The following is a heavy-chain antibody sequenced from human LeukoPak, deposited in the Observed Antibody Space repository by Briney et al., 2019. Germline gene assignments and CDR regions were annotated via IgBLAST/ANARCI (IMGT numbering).Heavy chain of an antibody. CDR1: GFTFSNYG. Sequence: PGGSLRLSCAASGFTFSNYGMHWVRQAPGKGLEWVAVISYDGSNKYYADSVKGRFTISRDNSKNTLYLQVNSLRGEDTAVYYCAKLRGVAAAGTGYFDPWGQGTLVTVSS. V-gene: IGHV3-30*18. CDR3: AKLRGVAAAGTGYFDP. CDR2: ISYDGSNK. D-gene: IGHD6-13*01. J-gene: IGHJ5*01.